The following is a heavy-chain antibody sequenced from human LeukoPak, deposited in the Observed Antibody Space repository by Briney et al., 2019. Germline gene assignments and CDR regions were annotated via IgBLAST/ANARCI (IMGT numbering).Heavy chain of an antibody. Sequence: GEPLKISCKVSGYSFTSYCIGWVRRIPEKGLEWRGIIYPGDSSPTYTPSFKGQVTISVDKSISTAYLQWSSLQASDTAMYYCGMSGDRVPLQDDVFDVWGQGTMVTVST. V-gene: IGHV5-51*01. CDR3: GMSGDRVPLQDDVFDV. D-gene: IGHD1-26*01. CDR2: IYPGDSSP. J-gene: IGHJ3*01. CDR1: GYSFTSYC.